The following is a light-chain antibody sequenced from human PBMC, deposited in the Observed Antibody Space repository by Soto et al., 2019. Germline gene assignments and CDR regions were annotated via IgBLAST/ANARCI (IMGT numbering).Light chain of an antibody. V-gene: IGKV1-9*01. CDR2: AAS. CDR1: QGISSY. Sequence: DIQLTQSPSFLSASVGDRVTITCRASQGISSYLAWYQQKPGKAPKLLIYAASTLQSGVPSRFSGSGSGTEFTLTISSQQPEDFATYYCQQLNSYAWTFGQGTKVEIK. CDR3: QQLNSYAWT. J-gene: IGKJ1*01.